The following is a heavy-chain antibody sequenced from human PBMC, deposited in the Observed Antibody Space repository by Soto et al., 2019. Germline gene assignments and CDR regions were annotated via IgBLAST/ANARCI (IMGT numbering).Heavy chain of an antibody. J-gene: IGHJ4*02. CDR1: GFTFSSYA. V-gene: IGHV3-23*01. CDR2: ISGSGGST. Sequence: EVQLLESGGGLVQPGGSLRLSCAASGFTFSSYAMSWVRQAPGKGLEWVSAISGSGGSTYYADSVKGRFTISRDNSKNTLYLQMNSLRAEDTAVYYCARYSSSSVRVDYWGQGTLVTVSS. D-gene: IGHD6-6*01. CDR3: ARYSSSSVRVDY.